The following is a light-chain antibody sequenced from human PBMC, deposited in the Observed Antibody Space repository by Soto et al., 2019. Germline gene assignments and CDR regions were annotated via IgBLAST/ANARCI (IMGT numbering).Light chain of an antibody. V-gene: IGLV1-40*01. J-gene: IGLJ1*01. CDR2: GNT. Sequence: QAVVTQPPSESGAPGQRITISCTGGSTNTGACYDVPWYQQLPGTAPKLIIYGNTNRPSGVPNRFSGSKSGTTGSLAITGLQAEDEADYYCQSYNSSLSGFVFGTGTKLTVL. CDR1: STNTGACYD. CDR3: QSYNSSLSGFV.